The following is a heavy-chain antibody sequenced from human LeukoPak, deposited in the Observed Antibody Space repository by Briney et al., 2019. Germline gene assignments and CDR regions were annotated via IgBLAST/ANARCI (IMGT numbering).Heavy chain of an antibody. Sequence: ASVKVSCKASGYTFTGYYMHWVRQAPGQGLEWMGWTNPNSGGTNYAQKFQGRVTMTRDTSISTAYMELSRLRSDDTAVYYCARDKDDYGNLSFDYWGQGTLVTVSS. CDR2: TNPNSGGT. J-gene: IGHJ4*02. D-gene: IGHD4-11*01. CDR3: ARDKDDYGNLSFDY. CDR1: GYTFTGYY. V-gene: IGHV1-2*02.